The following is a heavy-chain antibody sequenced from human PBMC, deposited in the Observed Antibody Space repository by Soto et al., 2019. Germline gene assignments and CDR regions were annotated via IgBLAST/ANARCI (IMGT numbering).Heavy chain of an antibody. CDR3: AREVYRPMTTVSPDYYYYYGMDV. D-gene: IGHD4-4*01. J-gene: IGHJ6*02. V-gene: IGHV1-2*04. CDR1: GYTFTGYY. CDR2: INPNSGGT. Sequence: ASVKVSCKASGYTFTGYYMHWVRQAPGQGLEWMGWINPNSGGTNYAQKFQGWVTMTRDTSISTAYMELSRLRSDDTAVYYCAREVYRPMTTVSPDYYYYYGMDVWSQGTTVTVYS.